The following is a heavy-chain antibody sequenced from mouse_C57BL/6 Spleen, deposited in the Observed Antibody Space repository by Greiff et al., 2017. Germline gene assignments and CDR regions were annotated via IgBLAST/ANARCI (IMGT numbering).Heavy chain of an antibody. CDR1: GYTFTSYW. D-gene: IGHD1-1*01. Sequence: QVQLQQPGAELVKPGASVKLSCKASGYTFTSYWMQWVKQRPGQGLEWIGEIDPSDSYTNYNQKFKGKATLTVDTSSSTAYMQLSSLTSEDSAVYYCARRYYGSVSFDYWGKGTTLTVSS. V-gene: IGHV1-50*01. CDR2: IDPSDSYT. CDR3: ARRYYGSVSFDY. J-gene: IGHJ2*01.